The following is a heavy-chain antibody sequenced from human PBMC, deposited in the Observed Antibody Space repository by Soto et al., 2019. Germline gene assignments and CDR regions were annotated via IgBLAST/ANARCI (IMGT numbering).Heavy chain of an antibody. CDR3: GRSSGWSGNVMFMFDY. CDR2: INAANGDT. D-gene: IGHD6-19*01. Sequence: GASVKVSCKASGYTFTSYGIHWVRQAPGQRLEWMGWINAANGDTKYSPKFQGRVTITRDTSASTAYLQWSSLKASDTAMYYCGRSSGWSGNVMFMFDYWGQGTLVTVSS. CDR1: GYTFTSYG. J-gene: IGHJ4*02. V-gene: IGHV1-3*01.